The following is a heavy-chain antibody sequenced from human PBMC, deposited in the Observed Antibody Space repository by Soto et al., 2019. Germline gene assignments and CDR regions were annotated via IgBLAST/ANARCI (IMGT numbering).Heavy chain of an antibody. CDR3: ARGEGYGSGSSIDY. Sequence: QLQLQESGPGLVKPSETLSLTCTVSGGSISSSSYYWGWIRQPPGKGLEWIGSIYYSGSTYYNPSLKSRVTISVDTSKNQFSLKLSSVTAADTAVYYCARGEGYGSGSSIDYWGQGTLVTVSS. CDR1: GGSISSSSYY. CDR2: IYYSGST. V-gene: IGHV4-39*01. D-gene: IGHD3-10*01. J-gene: IGHJ4*02.